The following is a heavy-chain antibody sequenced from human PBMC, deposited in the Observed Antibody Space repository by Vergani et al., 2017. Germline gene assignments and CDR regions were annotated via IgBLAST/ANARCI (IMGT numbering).Heavy chain of an antibody. D-gene: IGHD4-23*01. CDR1: GGSISSYY. J-gene: IGHJ6*02. Sequence: QVQLQESGPGLVKPSETLSLTCTVSGGSISSYYWSWIRQPPGKGLEWIGYIYYSGSTNYNPSLKSRVTISVDTSKNQFSLKLRSVTAADTAVYYCARAHTNYGGALDVWGQGTTVTVSS. V-gene: IGHV4-59*01. CDR3: ARAHTNYGGALDV. CDR2: IYYSGST.